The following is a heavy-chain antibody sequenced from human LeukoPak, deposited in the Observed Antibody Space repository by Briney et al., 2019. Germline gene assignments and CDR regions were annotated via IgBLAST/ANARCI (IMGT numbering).Heavy chain of an antibody. CDR2: INHSGST. CDR3: ARGTYYYGSGSYFY. CDR1: GGSFSGYY. V-gene: IGHV4-34*01. D-gene: IGHD3-10*01. J-gene: IGHJ4*02. Sequence: PSGTLSLTCAVYGGSFSGYYWSWIRQPPGKGLEWIGEINHSGSTNYNPSLESRVTISVDTSKNQFSLKLSSVTAADTAVYYCARGTYYYGSGSYFYWGQGTLVTASS.